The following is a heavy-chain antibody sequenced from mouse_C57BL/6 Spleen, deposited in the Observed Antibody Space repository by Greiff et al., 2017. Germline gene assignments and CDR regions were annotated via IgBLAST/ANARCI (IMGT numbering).Heavy chain of an antibody. V-gene: IGHV1-15*01. D-gene: IGHD2-12*01. J-gene: IGHJ4*01. CDR3: TRREAYYSHYYAMDY. Sequence: VKLVESGAELVRPGASVTLSCKASGYTFTDYEMHWVKQTPVHGLEWIGAIDPETGGTAYNQKFKGKAILTADKSSSTAYMELRSLTSEDSAVYYCTRREAYYSHYYAMDYWGQGTSVTVSS. CDR1: GYTFTDYE. CDR2: IDPETGGT.